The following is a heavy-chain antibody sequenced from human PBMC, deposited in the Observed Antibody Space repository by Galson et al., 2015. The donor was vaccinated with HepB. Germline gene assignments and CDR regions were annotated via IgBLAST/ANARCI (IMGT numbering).Heavy chain of an antibody. V-gene: IGHV3-48*02. D-gene: IGHD5-18*01. CDR1: GFTFSTYS. Sequence: SLRVSCAASGFTFSTYSMNWVRQAPGKGLEWVSYISSSSSGIYYADSVKGRFAVSRDNAKNSLHLQMNSLKNEDTAVYYCAREYSYAIDYWGQGTLVTVSS. CDR3: AREYSYAIDY. J-gene: IGHJ4*02. CDR2: ISSSSSGI.